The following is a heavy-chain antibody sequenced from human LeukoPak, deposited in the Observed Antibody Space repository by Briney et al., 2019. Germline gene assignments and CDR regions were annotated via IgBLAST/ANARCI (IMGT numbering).Heavy chain of an antibody. CDR1: GFTFSSYA. J-gene: IGHJ3*02. CDR3: ARGDDAFDI. V-gene: IGHV3-30-3*01. CDR2: ISYDGSNK. Sequence: GGSPRLSCAASGFTFSSYAMHWVRQAPGKGLEWVAVISYDGSNKYYADSVKGRFTISRDNSKNTLYLQMNSLRAEDTAVYYCARGDDAFDIWGQGTMVTVSS.